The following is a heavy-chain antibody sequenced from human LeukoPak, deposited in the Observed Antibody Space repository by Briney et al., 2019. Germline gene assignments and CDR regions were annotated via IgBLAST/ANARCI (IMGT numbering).Heavy chain of an antibody. D-gene: IGHD5-18*01. CDR1: GGSFSTNA. V-gene: IGHV1-69*13. J-gene: IGHJ4*02. CDR3: TRDLGYGNGGNY. CDR2: LIPVFDTG. Sequence: ASVKVSCKASGGSFSTNAISWVRQAPGQGLEWMGALIPVFDTGTYSQKFQDRLTITADQSTSTVYMELSSPTSEDTAVYYCTRDLGYGNGGNYWGQGTLVTVSS.